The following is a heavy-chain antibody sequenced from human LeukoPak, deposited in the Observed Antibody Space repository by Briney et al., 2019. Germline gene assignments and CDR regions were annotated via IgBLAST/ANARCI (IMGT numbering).Heavy chain of an antibody. Sequence: SETLSLTCTVSGGSISSSSYYWGWIRQPPGKGLEWIGSIYYSGSTYYNPSLKSRVTISADTSKNQLSLKLSSVTAADTAVYYCARMFGGRYNFDYWGQGTLVTVSS. CDR3: ARMFGGRYNFDY. CDR2: IYYSGST. V-gene: IGHV4-39*07. J-gene: IGHJ4*02. CDR1: GGSISSSSYY. D-gene: IGHD3-16*01.